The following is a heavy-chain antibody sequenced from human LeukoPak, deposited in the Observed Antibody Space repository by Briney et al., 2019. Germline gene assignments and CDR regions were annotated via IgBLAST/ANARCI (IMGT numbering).Heavy chain of an antibody. CDR3: TRGGPEGSGYSYGSHDY. CDR2: IIPIFGTA. Sequence: EASVKVSCKASGGTFSSYAISWVRQAPGQGLEWMGRIIPIFGTANYAQKFQGRVTITTDESTSTAYMELSRLRSDDTAVYYCTRGGPEGSGYSYGSHDYWGQGTLVTVSS. D-gene: IGHD5-18*01. J-gene: IGHJ4*02. CDR1: GGTFSSYA. V-gene: IGHV1-69*05.